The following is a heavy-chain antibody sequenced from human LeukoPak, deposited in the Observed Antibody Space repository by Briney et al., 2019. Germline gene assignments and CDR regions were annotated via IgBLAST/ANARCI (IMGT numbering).Heavy chain of an antibody. CDR1: GFTFSSYA. D-gene: IGHD1-26*01. J-gene: IGHJ4*02. CDR3: AKVFPSGYFFDC. Sequence: GGSLRLSCAASGFTFSSYAMSWVRQTPGKGLEWVSAIGGSGDNTYYADSVKGRFTISRDNSKNTLFLQMSSLGAEATAVYYCAKVFPSGYFFDCWGQGTLVSVSS. V-gene: IGHV3-23*01. CDR2: IGGSGDNT.